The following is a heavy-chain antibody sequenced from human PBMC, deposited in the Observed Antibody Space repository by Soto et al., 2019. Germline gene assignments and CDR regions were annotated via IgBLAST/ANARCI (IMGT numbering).Heavy chain of an antibody. CDR1: GFTFSSYG. V-gene: IGHV3-33*01. J-gene: IGHJ5*02. CDR3: ARDPFSRGFRFDL. D-gene: IGHD3-3*02. CDR2: IWYDGSNK. Sequence: GGSLRLSCAASGFTFSSYGMHWVRQAPGKGLEWVAVIWYDGSNKYYADSVKGRFTISRDNSKNTLYLQMNSLRAEDTAVYYCARDPFSRGFRFDLWGQGILVTVSS.